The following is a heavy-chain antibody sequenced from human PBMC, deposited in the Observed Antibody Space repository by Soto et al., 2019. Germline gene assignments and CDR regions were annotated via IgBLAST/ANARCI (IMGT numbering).Heavy chain of an antibody. CDR2: KWYDGSNK. D-gene: IGHD2-15*01. V-gene: IGHV3-33*01. CDR3: ARDGGRAYYLDY. Sequence: QVQLVESGGGVVQPGRSLRLSCTASGFTFNDHAMHWVRQAPGKGLEWVAYKWYDGSNKYYADSVKGRCTVSRDKSKKPVLLQRNSLRAEDTAVYFCARDGGRAYYLDYWGQGTLVTVSS. J-gene: IGHJ4*02. CDR1: GFTFNDHA.